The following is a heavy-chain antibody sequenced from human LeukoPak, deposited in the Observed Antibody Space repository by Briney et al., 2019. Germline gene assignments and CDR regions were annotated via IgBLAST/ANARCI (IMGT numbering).Heavy chain of an antibody. J-gene: IGHJ4*02. CDR3: AKDRHAGIVATVYFDY. V-gene: IGHV3-30*02. CDR1: GFTFSSYA. CDR2: IRYDGSNK. D-gene: IGHD5-12*01. Sequence: PGGSLRLSCAASGFTFSSYAIHWVRQAPGKGLEWVAFIRYDGSNKYYTDSVKGRFTISRDNSKSTLYLQMNSLRAEDTAVYYCAKDRHAGIVATVYFDYWGQGTLVTVSS.